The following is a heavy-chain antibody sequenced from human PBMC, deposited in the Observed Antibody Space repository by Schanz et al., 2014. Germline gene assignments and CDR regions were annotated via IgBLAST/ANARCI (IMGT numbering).Heavy chain of an antibody. CDR1: GFSFSSYA. CDR2: MNESHSTI. J-gene: IGHJ2*01. V-gene: IGHV3-23*04. CDR3: AKDAPYPFDL. Sequence: EVQLVESGGGLVQPGGSLRLSCAASGFSFSSYAMGWVRQARGKGLEWVSAMNESHSTIYYADSVRGRFTISRDNAENTLYLQMNSLRAEDTAIYYCAKDAPYPFDLWGRGTLITVSS.